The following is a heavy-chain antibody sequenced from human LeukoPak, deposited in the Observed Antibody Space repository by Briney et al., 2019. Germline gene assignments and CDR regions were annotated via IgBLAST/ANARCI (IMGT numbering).Heavy chain of an antibody. D-gene: IGHD6-19*01. V-gene: IGHV4-39*01. CDR1: GGSISSSSYY. J-gene: IGHJ4*02. CDR2: IYYSGST. Sequence: SETLSLTCTVSGGSISSSSYYWGWIRQPPGKGLEWIGSIYYSGSTYYNPSLKSRVTISVDTSKNQFSLKLSSVTAADTAVYYCARGVITVAGNFDYWGQGTLVTVSS. CDR3: ARGVITVAGNFDY.